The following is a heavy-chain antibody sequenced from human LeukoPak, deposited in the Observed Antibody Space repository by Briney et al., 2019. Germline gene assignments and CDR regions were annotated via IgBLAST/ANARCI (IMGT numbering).Heavy chain of an antibody. CDR2: ISYDGSNK. CDR1: GFTFSSYA. Sequence: GGSLRLSCAASGFTFSSYAMHWVRQAPGKGLEWVAVISYDGSNKYYADSVKGRFTISRDNSKNTLYLQMNSLRAEDTAVYYCAREGLSYYGFWPVDAFDIWGQGTMVTVSS. J-gene: IGHJ3*02. V-gene: IGHV3-30-3*01. D-gene: IGHD3-3*01. CDR3: AREGLSYYGFWPVDAFDI.